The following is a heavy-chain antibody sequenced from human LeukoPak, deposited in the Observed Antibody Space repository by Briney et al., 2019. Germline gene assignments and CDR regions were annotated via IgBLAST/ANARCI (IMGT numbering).Heavy chain of an antibody. D-gene: IGHD3-10*01. Sequence: GGSLRLSCAASGFTVSSNYMSWVRQAPGKGLEWVSVIYSVGSTYYADSVKGRFTISKDNSKNTLYLQMNSLRAEDTAVYYCARGYYGSGDFDYWGQGTLVTVSS. V-gene: IGHV3-53*01. J-gene: IGHJ4*02. CDR2: IYSVGST. CDR1: GFTVSSNY. CDR3: ARGYYGSGDFDY.